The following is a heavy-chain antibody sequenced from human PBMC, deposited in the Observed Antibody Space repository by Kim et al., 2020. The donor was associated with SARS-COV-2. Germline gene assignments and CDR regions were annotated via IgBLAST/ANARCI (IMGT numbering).Heavy chain of an antibody. J-gene: IGHJ5*02. CDR3: ARGPGHYGSGNYYNGWLDP. D-gene: IGHD3-10*01. V-gene: IGHV4-34*04. Sequence: SRATISVDTSKNQFSLKLSSVTAADTAVYYCARGPGHYGSGNYYNGWLDPWGQGTLVTVSS.